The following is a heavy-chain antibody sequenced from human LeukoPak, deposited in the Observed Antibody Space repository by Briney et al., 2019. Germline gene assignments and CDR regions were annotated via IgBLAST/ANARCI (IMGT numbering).Heavy chain of an antibody. D-gene: IGHD4-17*01. Sequence: QPGRSLRLSCAASGFTFSSYGMHWVRQAPGKGLEWVAVISYDGSNKYYADSVKGRFTISRDNSKNTLYLQMNSLRAEDAAVYYCTRDAYHDYGVAYYFDYWGQGTLVTVSS. J-gene: IGHJ4*02. CDR2: ISYDGSNK. CDR3: TRDAYHDYGVAYYFDY. V-gene: IGHV3-30*03. CDR1: GFTFSSYG.